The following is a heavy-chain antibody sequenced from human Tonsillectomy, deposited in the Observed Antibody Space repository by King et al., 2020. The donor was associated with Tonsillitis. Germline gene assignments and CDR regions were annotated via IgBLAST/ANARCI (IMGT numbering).Heavy chain of an antibody. CDR1: GSISGSY. D-gene: IGHD3-10*01. J-gene: IGHJ2*01. CDR2: IYYSGTT. CDR3: ARLDYFGSGSYWYFDL. V-gene: IGHV4-59*08. Sequence: QLQESGPGLVKPSETLSLTCTVSGSISGSYWSWIRQPPGKGLEWIAYIYYSGTTNYNPSLRSRVTISVHTSKNQFSLKLSSVTAADTAVYYCARLDYFGSGSYWYFDLWGRGTLVTVSS.